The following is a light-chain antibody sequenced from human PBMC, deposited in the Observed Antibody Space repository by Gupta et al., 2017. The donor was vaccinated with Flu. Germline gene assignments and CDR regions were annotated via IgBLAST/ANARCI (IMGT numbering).Light chain of an antibody. Sequence: QLVLTQSLSASASLGASVKLTRTLNSGRTMDAIAWHQHRPERGPRFLMKVNYDGSHVKGDGVPDRFSGSSSGTERYLTISSLQSEYEADYYCQTWVPGMLYVFGTGTKVTV. CDR3: QTWVPGMLYV. CDR2: VNYDGSH. CDR1: SGRTMDA. V-gene: IGLV4-69*01. J-gene: IGLJ1*01.